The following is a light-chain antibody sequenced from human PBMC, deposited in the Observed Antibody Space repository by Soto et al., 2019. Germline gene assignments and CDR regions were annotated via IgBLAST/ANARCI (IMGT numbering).Light chain of an antibody. J-gene: IGLJ2*01. V-gene: IGLV2-14*01. CDR3: SSYAGFYTLL. CDR1: ISDVGGYNF. CDR2: EVS. Sequence: QSALTQPASVSGSPGQSITISCTGAISDVGGYNFVSWYQQHPGKAPKLMIYEVSNRPSGVSDRFSGSKSGNTASLTISGLQAEDESEYYCSSYAGFYTLLFGGGTKLTVL.